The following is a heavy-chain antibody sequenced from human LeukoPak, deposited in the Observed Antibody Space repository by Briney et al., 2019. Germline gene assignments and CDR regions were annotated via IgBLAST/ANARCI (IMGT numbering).Heavy chain of an antibody. CDR3: ARDNSVRDIAWWFDP. CDR1: GYTFTSYY. Sequence: GASVKVSCKASGYTFTSYYMHWVRQAPGQGLEWMGLINPSGSSTLYAQKFQGRVTMTRDMSTTTDYMELSSLRSEDTAVYYCARDNSVRDIAWWFDPWGQGTLVTVSS. J-gene: IGHJ5*02. V-gene: IGHV1-46*01. CDR2: INPSGSST. D-gene: IGHD3-10*01.